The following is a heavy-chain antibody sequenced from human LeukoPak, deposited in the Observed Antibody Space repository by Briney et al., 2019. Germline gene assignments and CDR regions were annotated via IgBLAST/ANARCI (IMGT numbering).Heavy chain of an antibody. V-gene: IGHV4-61*01. D-gene: IGHD5-18*01. CDR2: IYYSGST. CDR1: GYSISSGYY. J-gene: IGHJ4*02. CDR3: ARAREVYSPPGD. Sequence: PSETLSLTCAVSGYSISSGYYWSWIRQPPGKGLEWIGYIYYSGSTNYNPSLKSRVTISVDTSKNQFSLKLSSVTAADTAVYYCARAREVYSPPGDWGQGTLVTVSS.